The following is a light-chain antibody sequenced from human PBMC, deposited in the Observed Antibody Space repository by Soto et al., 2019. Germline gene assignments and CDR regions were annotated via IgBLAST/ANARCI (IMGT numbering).Light chain of an antibody. V-gene: IGKV3-20*01. CDR2: GAS. Sequence: EIVLTHSPGTLSLSPGERATLSCRASQSVSSSYLAWYQQKPGQAPRLLIYGASSRATGIPDRFSGSESGTDFTLTISRREPEDFAVYYCQQYGSPRWTFGQGTKVELK. CDR3: QQYGSPRWT. J-gene: IGKJ1*01. CDR1: QSVSSSY.